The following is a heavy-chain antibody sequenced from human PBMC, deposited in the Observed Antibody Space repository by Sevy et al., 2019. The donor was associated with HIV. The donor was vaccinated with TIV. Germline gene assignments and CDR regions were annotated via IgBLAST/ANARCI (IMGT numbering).Heavy chain of an antibody. CDR2: ISGTGSST. Sequence: GGSLRLSCAASGFTFSSYAMSWVRQAPGKGLEWVSPISGTGSSTYYADSVRGRFTISRDNSNNILYLQMNSLRAEDTAVYFCAKGSHNTGWFPDYWGQGTLVTVSS. CDR3: AKGSHNTGWFPDY. CDR1: GFTFSSYA. D-gene: IGHD6-19*01. J-gene: IGHJ4*02. V-gene: IGHV3-23*01.